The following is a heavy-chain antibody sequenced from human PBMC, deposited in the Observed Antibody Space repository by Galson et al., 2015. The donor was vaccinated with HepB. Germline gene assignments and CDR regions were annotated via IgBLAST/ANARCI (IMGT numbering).Heavy chain of an antibody. CDR3: ARISMVRGVKQIDP. J-gene: IGHJ5*02. Sequence: PALVKPTQTLTLTCTVSGFSLSNARMGVSWIRQPPGKALEWLAHIFSNDEKSYSTSLKSRLTISKDTSKSQVVLTMTNMDPVDTATYYCARISMVRGVKQIDPWGQGTLVTVSS. CDR2: IFSNDEK. V-gene: IGHV2-26*01. CDR1: GFSLSNARMG. D-gene: IGHD3-10*01.